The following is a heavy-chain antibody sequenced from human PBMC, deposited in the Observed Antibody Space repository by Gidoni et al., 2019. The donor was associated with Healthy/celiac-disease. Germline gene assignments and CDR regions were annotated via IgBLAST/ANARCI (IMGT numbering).Heavy chain of an antibody. CDR3: ARVIRGYYGSGSYRWLYYYMDV. V-gene: IGHV4-34*01. CDR2: INHSGSD. D-gene: IGHD3-10*01. CDR1: GGSFSGYY. Sequence: QVQLQQWGAGLLKPSETLSLTCAVYGGSFSGYYWSWIRQPPGKGLEWIGEINHSGSDSYTPSLKSRVTISVDTSKNQFSLKLSSVTAADTAVYYCARVIRGYYGSGSYRWLYYYMDVWGKGTTVTVSS. J-gene: IGHJ6*03.